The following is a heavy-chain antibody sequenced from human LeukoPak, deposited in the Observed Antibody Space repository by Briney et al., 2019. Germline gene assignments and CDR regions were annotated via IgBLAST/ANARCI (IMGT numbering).Heavy chain of an antibody. D-gene: IGHD2-8*01. Sequence: GASVKVSCKVSGYTLTELSMHWVRQAPGKGLEWMGGFDPEDGETIYAQKFQGRVTMTEDTSTDTAYMELSSLRSEDTAVYYCATALYCTNGVCYTAGLKGSYYFDYWGQGTLVTVSS. J-gene: IGHJ4*02. CDR1: GYTLTELS. V-gene: IGHV1-24*01. CDR2: FDPEDGET. CDR3: ATALYCTNGVCYTAGLKGSYYFDY.